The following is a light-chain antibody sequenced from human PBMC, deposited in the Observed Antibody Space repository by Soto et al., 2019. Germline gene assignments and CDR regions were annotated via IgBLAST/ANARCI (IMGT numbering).Light chain of an antibody. CDR3: QQYGSSPRT. CDR2: AAS. Sequence: EIVMTQSQATLSVSPGEGATLSCRASQGIGDTLSWYQQKPGQTPRLLIYAASSRATGIPDRFSGSGSGTDFSLTISRLEAEDFAVYYCQQYGSSPRTFGQGTKVDI. V-gene: IGKV3-20*01. J-gene: IGKJ1*01. CDR1: QGIGDT.